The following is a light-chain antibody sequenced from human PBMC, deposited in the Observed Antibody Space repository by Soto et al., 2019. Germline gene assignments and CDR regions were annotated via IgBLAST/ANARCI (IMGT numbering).Light chain of an antibody. CDR3: SSYTTSSTRV. Sequence: ALTQPASVSGSSGQSIAISCSGSSSDLGIYNYVSWYQQHPGKVPKLIIFEVTNRPSGVSNRFSGSKSGNTASLTISGLQAEDEADYYCSSYTTSSTRVFGTGTKVTVL. J-gene: IGLJ1*01. V-gene: IGLV2-14*01. CDR1: SSDLGIYNY. CDR2: EVT.